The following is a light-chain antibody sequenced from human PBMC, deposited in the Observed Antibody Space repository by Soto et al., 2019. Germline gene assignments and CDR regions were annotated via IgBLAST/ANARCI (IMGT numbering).Light chain of an antibody. Sequence: DLQMTQSPSSLSASVGDRVTITCRASQSISNYLNWYQQEPGKAPKLLIYAASSLQSGVPSRFSGSGSGTDFTLTISSLQPEDFATYYCQQSYNTPMYTFGQGTKLEIK. J-gene: IGKJ2*01. CDR2: AAS. CDR1: QSISNY. V-gene: IGKV1-39*01. CDR3: QQSYNTPMYT.